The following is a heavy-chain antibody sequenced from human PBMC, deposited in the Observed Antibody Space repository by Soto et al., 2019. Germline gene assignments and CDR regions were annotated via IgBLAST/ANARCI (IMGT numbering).Heavy chain of an antibody. J-gene: IGHJ4*02. CDR3: GRGSAPGLAY. CDR1: GGSISSYY. CDR2: IYYSGST. D-gene: IGHD6-13*01. Sequence: PSQTLSLTCSVSGGSISSYYWSWLRQPPGKGLEWIGYIYYSGSTNYNPSLKSRVTISVDTSKNQFSLKLSSVTAADTAVDYVGRGSAPGLAYWGKGTPVPVTP. V-gene: IGHV4-59*01.